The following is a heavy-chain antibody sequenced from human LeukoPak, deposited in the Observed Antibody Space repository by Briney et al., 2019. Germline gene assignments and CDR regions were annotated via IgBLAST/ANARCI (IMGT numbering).Heavy chain of an antibody. CDR1: GGSISSSSYY. J-gene: IGHJ5*02. CDR2: IYYSGST. D-gene: IGHD3-3*01. V-gene: IGHV4-39*01. CDR3: ARHKAYYDFWSGYCPNWFDP. Sequence: PSETLSLTCTVSGGSISSSSYYWGWIRQPPGKGLEWIGSIYYSGSTYYNPSLKSRVTISVDTSKNQFSLKLSSVTAADTAVYYCARHKAYYDFWSGYCPNWFDPWGQGTLVTVSS.